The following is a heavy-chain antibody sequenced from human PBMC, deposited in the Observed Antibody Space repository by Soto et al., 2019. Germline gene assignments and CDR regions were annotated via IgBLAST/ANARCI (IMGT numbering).Heavy chain of an antibody. CDR1: GGSISSSNW. D-gene: IGHD6-19*01. J-gene: IGHJ4*02. CDR3: ARVSVSGTYSDY. Sequence: QVQLQESGPGLVKPSGTLSLTCAVSGGSISSSNWWTWGRQPPGKGLEWIGEIYHIGSTNYNPSLKSRVTISVDKSKNKFSLNLSSVTAADTAVYYCARVSVSGTYSDYWGQGTLVTVSS. V-gene: IGHV4-4*02. CDR2: IYHIGST.